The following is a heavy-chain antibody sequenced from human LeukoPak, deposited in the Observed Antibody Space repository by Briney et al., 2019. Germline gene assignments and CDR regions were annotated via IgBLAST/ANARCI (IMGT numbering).Heavy chain of an antibody. Sequence: PGGSLRLPCAASGFTFDDYAMHWVRQAPGKGLEWVSGISWNSGSIGYADSVKGRFTISRDNAKNSLYLQMNSLRAEDTALYYCAKDMGLSAVFDYWGQGTLVTVSS. V-gene: IGHV3-9*01. CDR2: ISWNSGSI. CDR1: GFTFDDYA. CDR3: AKDMGLSAVFDY. J-gene: IGHJ4*02. D-gene: IGHD1-26*01.